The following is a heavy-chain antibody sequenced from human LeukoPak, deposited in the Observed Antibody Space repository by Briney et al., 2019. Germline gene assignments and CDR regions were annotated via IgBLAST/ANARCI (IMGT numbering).Heavy chain of an antibody. CDR2: IKQDGSEK. J-gene: IGHJ4*02. D-gene: IGHD2-2*01. CDR3: ARDAVVVAPAALGTTWFDY. V-gene: IGHV3-7*01. Sequence: GGSLRLSCAASGFTFSSYWMSWVRQAPGKGLEWVANIKQDGSEKYYVDSVKGRFTISRDNAKNSLYLQMNSLRAEDTAVYYCARDAVVVAPAALGTTWFDYWGQGTLVTVSS. CDR1: GFTFSSYW.